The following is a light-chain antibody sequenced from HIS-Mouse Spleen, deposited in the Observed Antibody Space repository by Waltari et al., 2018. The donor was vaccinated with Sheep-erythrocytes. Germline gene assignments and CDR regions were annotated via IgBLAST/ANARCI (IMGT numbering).Light chain of an antibody. CDR3: QSYDSSNHGV. Sequence: NFMLTQPHSVSESPGKTVTISCTRSSGSIAINYLQWTQQRPGSAPTTVIYEDNQRPSGVPDRFSGSIDSSSNSASLTISGLKTEDEADYYCQSYDSSNHGVFGGGTKLTVL. V-gene: IGLV6-57*04. CDR1: SGSIAINY. CDR2: EDN. J-gene: IGLJ3*02.